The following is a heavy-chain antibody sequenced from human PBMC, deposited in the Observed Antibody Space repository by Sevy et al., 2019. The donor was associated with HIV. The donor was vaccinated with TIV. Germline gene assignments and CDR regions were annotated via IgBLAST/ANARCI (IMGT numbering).Heavy chain of an antibody. CDR3: ARAPPVVVVPGAPSWFDP. Sequence: SETLSLTCAVYGGSFSGYYWNWIRQTPGKGLEWIGEINHSGSTNYNPSHKSRVTISVDTSKNQFSLRLNSVTAADTAVYYCARAPPVVVVPGAPSWFDPWGQGTLVTVSS. CDR1: GGSFSGYY. D-gene: IGHD2-2*01. CDR2: INHSGST. V-gene: IGHV4-34*01. J-gene: IGHJ5*02.